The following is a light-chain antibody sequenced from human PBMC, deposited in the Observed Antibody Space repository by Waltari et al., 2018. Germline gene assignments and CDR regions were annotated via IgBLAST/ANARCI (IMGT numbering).Light chain of an antibody. CDR1: SPNIGAGYD. V-gene: IGLV1-40*01. CDR3: QSYDTRLDASYV. J-gene: IGLJ1*01. CDR2: STP. Sequence: QSVLTQPPSVSGAPVQRVTISCTGSSPNIGAGYDVQWYRQVPAGAPTLLIYSTPSRPSGVPDRFSGSKSGTSASLAITGLQAEDEADYYCQSYDTRLDASYVFGPGTRVSVL.